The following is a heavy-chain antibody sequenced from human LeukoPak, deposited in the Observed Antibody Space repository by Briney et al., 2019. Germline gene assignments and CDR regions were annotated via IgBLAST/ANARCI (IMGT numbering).Heavy chain of an antibody. CDR2: INHSGGT. D-gene: IGHD2-21*02. CDR1: GESFSGYY. J-gene: IGHJ5*02. CDR3: ARLRCGDCYPNWLDA. Sequence: PSETLSLTCAVYGESFSGYYWSWIRQPPGKGLEWIGEINHSGGTNYNPSLKSRVTIAVDTSKNQFSLKMSSVTAADTAVYYCARLRCGDCYPNWLDAWGQGTLVTVSS. V-gene: IGHV4-34*01.